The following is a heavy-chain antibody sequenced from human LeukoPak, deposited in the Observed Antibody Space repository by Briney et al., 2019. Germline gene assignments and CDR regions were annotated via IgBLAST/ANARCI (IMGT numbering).Heavy chain of an antibody. V-gene: IGHV3-23*01. J-gene: IGHJ6*02. CDR2: IGGSGDTT. CDR1: GFTFSSYG. Sequence: GGSLRLSCAASGFTFSSYGMSWVRQAPGKGLEWVSVIGGSGDTTYYADSVRGRFTISRDNFKNTLYLQMNSLTAEDTAIYYCAKGKSLPHYYYYGMDVWGQGTTVTASS. CDR3: AKGKSLPHYYYYGMDV.